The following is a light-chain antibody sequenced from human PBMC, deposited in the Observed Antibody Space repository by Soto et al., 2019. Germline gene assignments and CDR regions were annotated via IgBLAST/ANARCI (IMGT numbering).Light chain of an antibody. CDR2: AAS. CDR1: QAISSY. J-gene: IGKJ4*01. V-gene: IGKV1-9*01. CDR3: QQLKSYPLS. Sequence: DIQLTQSPSFLSASVGDRVTITCRTSQAISSYLAWYQQKPGKAPQLLISAASTLQSGVPSRFSGSVSGTEFTLTISSLQPEDFATYYCQQLKSYPLSFGGGTKVEI.